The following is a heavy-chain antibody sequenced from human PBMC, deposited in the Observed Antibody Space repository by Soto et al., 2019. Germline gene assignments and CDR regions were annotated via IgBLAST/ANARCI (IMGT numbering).Heavy chain of an antibody. CDR3: ATEKITYYYGSGKGRTFDY. CDR2: ISWNSGSI. CDR1: GFTFDDYA. V-gene: IGHV3-9*01. Sequence: SLRLSCAASGFTFDDYAMHWVRQAPGKGLEWVSGISWNSGSIGYADSVKGRFTISRDNAKNSLYLQMNSLRAEDTALYYCATEKITYYYGSGKGRTFDYWGQGTLVTVSS. D-gene: IGHD3-10*01. J-gene: IGHJ4*02.